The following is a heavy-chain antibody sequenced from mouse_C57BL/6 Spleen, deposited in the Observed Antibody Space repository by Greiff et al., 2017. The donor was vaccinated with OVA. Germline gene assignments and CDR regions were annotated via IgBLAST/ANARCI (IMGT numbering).Heavy chain of an antibody. J-gene: IGHJ2*01. D-gene: IGHD1-1*01. V-gene: IGHV1-55*01. CDR1: GYTFTSYW. CDR3: ARASFIYYFDY. Sequence: VQLPQPGAALVKPGASVTMSCQASGYTFTSYWITWVKQRPGQGLAWIGDIYPGSGSTNYNEKFKSKATLTVDTSSSTAYMQLSSLTSEDSAVYYCARASFIYYFDYWGQGTTLTVSS. CDR2: IYPGSGST.